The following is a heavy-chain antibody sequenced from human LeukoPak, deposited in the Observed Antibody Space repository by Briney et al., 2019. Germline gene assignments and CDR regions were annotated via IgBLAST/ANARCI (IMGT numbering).Heavy chain of an antibody. CDR1: GFTFSTYE. CDR2: ISSSGTTI. V-gene: IGHV3-48*03. D-gene: IGHD4-23*01. Sequence: PGGSLRLSCAASGFTFSTYEMNWVRQAPGKGLEWVSYISSSGTTIYYAASVKGRFTISRDNAKNSLYLQMNSLRAEDTAVYYCARGYAGTLFYWGHGTLVTVSS. CDR3: ARGYAGTLFY. J-gene: IGHJ4*01.